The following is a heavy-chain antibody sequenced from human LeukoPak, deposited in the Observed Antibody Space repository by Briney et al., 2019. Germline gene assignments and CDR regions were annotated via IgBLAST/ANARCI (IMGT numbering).Heavy chain of an antibody. V-gene: IGHV1-69*05. D-gene: IGHD4-17*01. CDR3: AREINDYGEG. CDR1: GGTFSSYA. J-gene: IGHJ4*02. CDR2: IIPIFGTA. Sequence: SVKVSCKASGGTFSSYAISWVRQAPGQGLEWMGRIIPIFGTANYAQKFQGRVTITTDESTSTAYMEPSSLRSEDTAVYYCAREINDYGEGWGQGTLVTVSS.